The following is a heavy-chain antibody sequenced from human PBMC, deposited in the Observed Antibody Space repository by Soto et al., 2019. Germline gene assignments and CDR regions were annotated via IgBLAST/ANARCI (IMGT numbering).Heavy chain of an antibody. CDR1: GFTFSSYG. Sequence: VQLVESGGGVVQPGRSLRLSCAASGFTFSSYGMHWVRQAPGKGLEWVAVISYDGSNKYYADSVKGRFTISRDNSKNTLYLQMNSLRAEDTAVYYCAKVRQVVVAATALDYWGQGTLVTVSS. V-gene: IGHV3-30*18. CDR3: AKVRQVVVAATALDY. J-gene: IGHJ4*02. D-gene: IGHD2-15*01. CDR2: ISYDGSNK.